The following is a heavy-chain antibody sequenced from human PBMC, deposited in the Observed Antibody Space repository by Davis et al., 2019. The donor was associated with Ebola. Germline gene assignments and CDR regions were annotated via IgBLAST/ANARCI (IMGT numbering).Heavy chain of an antibody. D-gene: IGHD1-26*01. J-gene: IGHJ3*02. V-gene: IGHV1-18*04. CDR2: ISAYNGNT. CDR3: ARTSIVGTTTTASDI. CDR1: GYTFTSYG. Sequence: ASVKVSCKASGYTFTSYGISWVRQAPGQGLEWMGWISAYNGNTNYAQKLQGRVTMTTDTSTGTAYLDLRGLRSDDTAVYFCARTSIVGTTTTASDIWGQGTLVTVSS.